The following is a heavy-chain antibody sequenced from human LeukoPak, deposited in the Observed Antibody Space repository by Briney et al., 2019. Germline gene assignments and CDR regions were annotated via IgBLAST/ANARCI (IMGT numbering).Heavy chain of an antibody. D-gene: IGHD5/OR15-5a*01. CDR2: INHSGST. Sequence: PSETLSLTCAVYGGSFSGYYWSWIRQLPGKGLEWIGEINHSGSTNYNPSLKSRVTISVDTSKNQFSLKLSSVTAADTAVYYCARGMSNFDYWGQGTLVTVSS. CDR1: GGSFSGYY. V-gene: IGHV4-34*01. J-gene: IGHJ4*02. CDR3: ARGMSNFDY.